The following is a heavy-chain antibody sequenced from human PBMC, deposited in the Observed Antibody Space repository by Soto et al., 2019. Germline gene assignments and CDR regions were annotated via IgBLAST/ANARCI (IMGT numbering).Heavy chain of an antibody. V-gene: IGHV4-59*08. J-gene: IGHJ3*02. Sequence: SETLSITCTVSGGSISSYYWSWIRQPPGKGLEWIGYIYYSGSTNYNPSLKSRVTISVDTSKNQFSLKLSSVTAADTAVYYCARHRTGDCSGGSCYSGDDAFDIWGQGTMVTVSS. CDR2: IYYSGST. CDR3: ARHRTGDCSGGSCYSGDDAFDI. D-gene: IGHD2-15*01. CDR1: GGSISSYY.